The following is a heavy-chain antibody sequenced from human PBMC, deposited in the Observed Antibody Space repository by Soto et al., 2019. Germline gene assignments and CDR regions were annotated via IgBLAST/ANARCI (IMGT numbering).Heavy chain of an antibody. CDR1: GGSSSSSSYY. CDR2: IHYRGST. D-gene: IGHD1-7*01. CDR3: ARVATGTTDWFDP. Sequence: SLTCTVSGGSSSSSSYYWGWIRQPSGKGLEWIGNIHYRGSTNYNPSLKSPVTISVDTSKNQFSLKLSSVTAADTAVYYCARVATGTTDWFDPWGQGTLVTVSS. J-gene: IGHJ5*02. V-gene: IGHV4-39*01.